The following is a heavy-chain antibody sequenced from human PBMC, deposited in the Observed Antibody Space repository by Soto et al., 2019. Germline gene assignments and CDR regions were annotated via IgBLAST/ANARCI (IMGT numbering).Heavy chain of an antibody. V-gene: IGHV3-23*01. CDR1: GFTYSSYA. Sequence: PGGSLRLSCAASGFTYSSYAMSWVRQAPGKGLEWVSIISDSGGSTFYADSVKGRFTISRDNSKNALYLQMNSLRAEDTAVYYCGKGIVVEPPGTRAVDIWGQGTMVTVSS. CDR2: ISDSGGST. CDR3: GKGIVVEPPGTRAVDI. D-gene: IGHD2-2*01. J-gene: IGHJ3*02.